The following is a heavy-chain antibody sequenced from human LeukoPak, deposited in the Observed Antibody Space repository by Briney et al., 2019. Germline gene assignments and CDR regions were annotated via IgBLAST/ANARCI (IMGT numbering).Heavy chain of an antibody. CDR1: GFTFGSYA. CDR2: ISYDGSNK. Sequence: GGSLRLSCAASGFTFGSYAMHWVRQAPGKGLEWVAFISYDGSNKYYADSVKGRFTISRDNSKNTLYLQMNSLRAEDTAVYYCARGHYYDSSGDYYGMDVWGQGTTVTVSS. J-gene: IGHJ6*02. D-gene: IGHD3-22*01. CDR3: ARGHYYDSSGDYYGMDV. V-gene: IGHV3-30-3*01.